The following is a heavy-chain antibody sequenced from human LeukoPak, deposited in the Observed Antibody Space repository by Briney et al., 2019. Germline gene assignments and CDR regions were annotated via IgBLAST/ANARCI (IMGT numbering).Heavy chain of an antibody. CDR3: ARVWRDIVVVPAATPFDY. J-gene: IGHJ4*02. Sequence: GASVKVSCKASGYTFTGYYMHWVRQAPGQGLEWMGWINPNSGGTNYAQKFQGRVTMTRDTSISTAYMELSRLRSDDTAVYYCARVWRDIVVVPAATPFDYWGQGTLVTVSS. V-gene: IGHV1-2*02. CDR2: INPNSGGT. CDR1: GYTFTGYY. D-gene: IGHD2-2*01.